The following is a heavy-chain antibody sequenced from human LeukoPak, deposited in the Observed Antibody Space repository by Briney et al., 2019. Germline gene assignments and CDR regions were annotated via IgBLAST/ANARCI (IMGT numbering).Heavy chain of an antibody. Sequence: SETLSLTCTVSGGSISSYYWGWIRQPPGKGLEWIGYIYYSGSTNYNPSLKSRVTISVDTSKNQFSLKLSSVTAADTAVYYCARDRSDLDYYGMDVWGQGTTVTVSS. D-gene: IGHD3-16*01. CDR2: IYYSGST. J-gene: IGHJ6*02. V-gene: IGHV4-59*01. CDR1: GGSISSYY. CDR3: ARDRSDLDYYGMDV.